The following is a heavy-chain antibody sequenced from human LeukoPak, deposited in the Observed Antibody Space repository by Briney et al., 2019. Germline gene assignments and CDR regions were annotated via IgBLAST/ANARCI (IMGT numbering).Heavy chain of an antibody. CDR1: GGTFSSYA. CDR2: ISTYNDNT. J-gene: IGHJ4*02. D-gene: IGHD3-16*02. Sequence: GASVKVSCKASGGTFSSYAISWVRQAPGQGLEWMGWISTYNDNTNYAQKFQGRVTMTTDTSTSTAYMDLRSLRSDDTAVYYCARDQDYDYVWGSYRPGGHFDYWGQGTLVTVSS. V-gene: IGHV1-18*01. CDR3: ARDQDYDYVWGSYRPGGHFDY.